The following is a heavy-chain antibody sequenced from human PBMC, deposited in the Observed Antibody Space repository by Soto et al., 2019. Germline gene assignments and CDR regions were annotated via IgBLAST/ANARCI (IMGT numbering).Heavy chain of an antibody. CDR1: GFTLSSYA. D-gene: IGHD1-26*01. Sequence: EVQLLESGGGLVQPGGSLRLSCAASGFTLSSYAMSWVRQAPGKGLEWVSAISGSGNRTFHADSVKGRFTISRDNSKNALYLQMNSLRVEDTAVYYCAKEVTSGSYSHYYYGFDVWGQGTTVTVSS. CDR3: AKEVTSGSYSHYYYGFDV. J-gene: IGHJ6*02. CDR2: ISGSGNRT. V-gene: IGHV3-23*01.